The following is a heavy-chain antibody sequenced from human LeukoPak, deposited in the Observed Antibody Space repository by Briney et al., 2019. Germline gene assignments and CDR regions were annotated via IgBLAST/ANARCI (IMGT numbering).Heavy chain of an antibody. D-gene: IGHD6-13*01. CDR2: MNPNSGNT. J-gene: IGHJ4*02. Sequence: ASVKVSCKASGYTFTSYDINWVRQATGQGLEWMGWMNPNSGNTGYAQKFQGRVTITRNTSISTAYMELSSLRPEDMALYYCAKGSSSTWYGEFDYWGQGTLVTVSS. CDR1: GYTFTSYD. CDR3: AKGSSSTWYGEFDY. V-gene: IGHV1-8*03.